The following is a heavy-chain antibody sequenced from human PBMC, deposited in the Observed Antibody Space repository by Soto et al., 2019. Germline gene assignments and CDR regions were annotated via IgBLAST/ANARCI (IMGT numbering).Heavy chain of an antibody. V-gene: IGHV4-59*12. CDR2: IYYSGST. J-gene: IGHJ4*02. CDR3: ARLYDILTGYLTPIDY. Sequence: SETLSLTCTVSGGSISSYYWSWIRQPPGKGLEWIGYIYYSGSTNYNPSLKSRVTISVDRSKNQFSLKLSSVTAADTAVYYCARLYDILTGYLTPIDYWGQGTLVTVSS. CDR1: GGSISSYY. D-gene: IGHD3-9*01.